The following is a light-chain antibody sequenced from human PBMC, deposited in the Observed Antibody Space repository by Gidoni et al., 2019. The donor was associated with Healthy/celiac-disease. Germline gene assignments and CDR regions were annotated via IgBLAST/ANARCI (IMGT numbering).Light chain of an antibody. CDR1: QSVLYSSNNKNY. Sequence: DIVMTQPPDSLAVSLGERATINCKSSQSVLYSSNNKNYLAWYQQKPGQPTKLLIYWASTRESGVPDRFSGSGSGTDFTLTISSLQAEDVAVYYCQQYYSTPPTFGQGTKLEIK. CDR3: QQYYSTPPT. J-gene: IGKJ2*01. V-gene: IGKV4-1*01. CDR2: WAS.